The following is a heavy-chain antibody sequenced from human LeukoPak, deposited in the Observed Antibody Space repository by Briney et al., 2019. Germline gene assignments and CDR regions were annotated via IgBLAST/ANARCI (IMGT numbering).Heavy chain of an antibody. CDR3: ARDPDFSAFDI. V-gene: IGHV3-9*01. D-gene: IGHD4-11*01. CDR2: ISWNSGSI. J-gene: IGHJ3*02. CDR1: GFTFDDYA. Sequence: GGSLRLSCAASGFTFDDYAMHWVRQAPGKGLEWVSGISWNSGSIGYADSVKGRFTISRDNAKNSLYLQMNSLRAEDTAVYYCARDPDFSAFDIWGQGTLVTVSS.